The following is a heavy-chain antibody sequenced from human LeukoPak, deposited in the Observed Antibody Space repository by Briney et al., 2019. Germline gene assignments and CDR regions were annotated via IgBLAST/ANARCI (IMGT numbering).Heavy chain of an antibody. D-gene: IGHD5-18*01. J-gene: IGHJ4*02. CDR3: AKDIEEMIHAMGNYCFEN. CDR1: GFTLGNYA. V-gene: IGHV3-23*01. CDR2: ISGSGAAT. Sequence: GGSLRLSCATSGFTLGNYAMTWVRQAPGKGLEWVSTISGSGAATNYADSVKGRFTISRDNSKNTLYLQMNSLRAEDTAVYYCAKDIEEMIHAMGNYCFENWGPGTLVTVSS.